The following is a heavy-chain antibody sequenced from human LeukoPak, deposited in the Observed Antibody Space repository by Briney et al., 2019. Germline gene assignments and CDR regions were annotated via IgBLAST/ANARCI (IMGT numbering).Heavy chain of an antibody. Sequence: GGSLRLSCAASGFTFSSYWMHWVRQAPGKGLVWVSRIKYDGSSTNYADSVKGRYTISRDNAKNTLYLQMNSLRAEDTAVYYCTRRGAASDAFDIWGQGTMVTVSS. J-gene: IGHJ3*02. CDR3: TRRGAASDAFDI. D-gene: IGHD3-16*01. CDR1: GFTFSSYW. V-gene: IGHV3-74*01. CDR2: IKYDGSST.